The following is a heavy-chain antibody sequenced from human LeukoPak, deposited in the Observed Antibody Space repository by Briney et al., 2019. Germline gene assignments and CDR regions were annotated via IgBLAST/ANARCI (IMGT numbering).Heavy chain of an antibody. CDR3: ARVQWELLYPDY. D-gene: IGHD1-26*01. CDR1: GFTFSSYA. V-gene: IGHV3-30-3*01. CDR2: ISHDESYR. Sequence: GGSLRLSCAASGFTFSSYAMHWVRQAPGKGLEWVALISHDESYRYYADSVKGRFTISRDNSKNTLYLQMNSLRADDTAVYYCARVQWELLYPDYWGQGTLVTVSS. J-gene: IGHJ4*02.